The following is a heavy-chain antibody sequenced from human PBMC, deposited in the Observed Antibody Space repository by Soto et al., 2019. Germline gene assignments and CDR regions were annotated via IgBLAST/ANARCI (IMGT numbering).Heavy chain of an antibody. Sequence: QVQLQESGPGLVKPSETLSLSCTVSGGSISSYYWSWIRQPPGKGLEWIGYIYYSGSTNYNTSLKSRVTRSVDTSNDQFSLKLSSVTAADTAVYYCARHLGYDSSGYYRNWFAPWGQGTLVTVSS. CDR2: IYYSGST. V-gene: IGHV4-59*08. CDR1: GGSISSYY. J-gene: IGHJ5*02. D-gene: IGHD3-22*01. CDR3: ARHLGYDSSGYYRNWFAP.